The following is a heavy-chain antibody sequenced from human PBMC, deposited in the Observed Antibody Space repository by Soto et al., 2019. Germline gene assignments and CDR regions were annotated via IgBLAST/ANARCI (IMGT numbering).Heavy chain of an antibody. Sequence: QVQLQESGPGLVKPSQTLSLKCTVSGGSISSGDYYWNWIRQPPGKGLEWLGYIYYSGGTTYNPSLQSRVTMSVDPSKNQFSLKLSAVTAADTAVYYCARAIWFWEFEGRNGMDVWGQGTTVTVSS. CDR3: ARAIWFWEFEGRNGMDV. CDR2: IYYSGGT. J-gene: IGHJ6*02. D-gene: IGHD3-10*01. V-gene: IGHV4-30-4*01. CDR1: GGSISSGDYY.